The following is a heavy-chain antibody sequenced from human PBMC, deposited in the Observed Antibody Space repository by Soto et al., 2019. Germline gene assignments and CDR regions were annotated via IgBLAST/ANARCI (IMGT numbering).Heavy chain of an antibody. CDR2: IKSKTDGGTT. V-gene: IGHV3-15*01. J-gene: IGHJ3*02. Sequence: GGSLRLSCGASGFTFSNAWMSWVRQAPGKGLGWVGRIKSKTDGGTTDYAAPVKGRFTISRDDSKNTLYLQMNSLKTEDTAVYYCTTEESWYSSSWGAFDIWGQGTMVTVSS. D-gene: IGHD6-13*01. CDR1: GFTFSNAW. CDR3: TTEESWYSSSWGAFDI.